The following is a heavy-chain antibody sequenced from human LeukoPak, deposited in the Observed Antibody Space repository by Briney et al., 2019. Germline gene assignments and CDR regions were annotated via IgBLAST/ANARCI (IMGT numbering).Heavy chain of an antibody. CDR1: GGSFSGYY. CDR2: IYYSGST. V-gene: IGHV4-34*01. CDR3: ARRGGAIDY. J-gene: IGHJ4*02. Sequence: SETLSLTCAVYGGSFSGYYWSWLRQPPGKGLEWIGSIYYSGSTYYNPSLKSRVTISVDTSKNQFSLKLSSVTAADTAVYYCARRGGAIDYWGQGTLVTVSS. D-gene: IGHD1-26*01.